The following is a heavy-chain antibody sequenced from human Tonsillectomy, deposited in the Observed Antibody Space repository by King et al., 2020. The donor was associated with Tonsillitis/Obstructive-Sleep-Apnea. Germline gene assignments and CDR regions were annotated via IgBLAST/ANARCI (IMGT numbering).Heavy chain of an antibody. D-gene: IGHD3-22*01. V-gene: IGHV3-15*01. CDR3: TTALYYYDSSGYYYCY. CDR1: GFTFSNAW. CDR2: IKSKTDGGTT. Sequence: VQLVESGGGLVKPGGSLRLSCAASGFTFSNAWMSWVRQAPGKGLEWVGRIKSKTDGGTTDYASPGKGRFTISRDDSKNTLYLQMNSLKTEDTAVYYCTTALYYYDSSGYYYCYWGQGTLVTVSS. J-gene: IGHJ4*02.